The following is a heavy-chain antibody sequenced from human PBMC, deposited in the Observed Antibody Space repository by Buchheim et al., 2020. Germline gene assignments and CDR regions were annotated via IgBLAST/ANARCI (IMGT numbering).Heavy chain of an antibody. D-gene: IGHD4-17*01. Sequence: EVQLVQSGAEVKKPGESLRISCKGSGYSFTSYWISWVRQMPGKGLEWMGRIDPSDSYTNYSPSFQGHVTISADKSISTSYLQGSSLKASDTAVYYCARQGPTVTTRGNWFDPWGQGTL. CDR1: GYSFTSYW. V-gene: IGHV5-10-1*03. J-gene: IGHJ5*02. CDR2: IDPSDSYT. CDR3: ARQGPTVTTRGNWFDP.